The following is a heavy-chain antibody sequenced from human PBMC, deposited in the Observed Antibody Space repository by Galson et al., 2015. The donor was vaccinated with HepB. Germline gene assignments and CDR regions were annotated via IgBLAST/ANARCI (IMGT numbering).Heavy chain of an antibody. CDR2: INPSGGST. V-gene: IGHV1-46*01. D-gene: IGHD3-22*01. CDR3: ARDYYDSSGYYLGWFDP. CDR1: GYTFTSYY. J-gene: IGHJ5*02. Sequence: SVKVSCKASGYTFTSYYMHWVRQAPGQGLEWMGIINPSGGSTSYAQKFQGRVTMTRDTSTSTVYMELSSLRSEDTAVYYCARDYYDSSGYYLGWFDPWGQGTLVTVSS.